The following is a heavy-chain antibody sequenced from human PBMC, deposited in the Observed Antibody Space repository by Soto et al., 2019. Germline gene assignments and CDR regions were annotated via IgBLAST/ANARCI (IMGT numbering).Heavy chain of an antibody. CDR2: ITPYNGHT. Sequence: QVHLVQSGREVKKPGVSMTVSCKTSGYTFTSYGISWVRQSPGQGLAWLGWITPYNGHTNYAQNVQGRVTLTADKSTGTAYREPRSLSSDDTAVYYCARDRDRSGYYPGADLYYWGQGTLLTVSS. CDR1: GYTFTSYG. J-gene: IGHJ4*02. CDR3: ARDRDRSGYYPGADLYY. V-gene: IGHV1-18*04. D-gene: IGHD3-22*01.